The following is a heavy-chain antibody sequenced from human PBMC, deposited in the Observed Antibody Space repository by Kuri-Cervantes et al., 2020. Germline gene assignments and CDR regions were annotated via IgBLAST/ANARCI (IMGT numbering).Heavy chain of an antibody. J-gene: IGHJ6*02. Sequence: GGSLRLSCAASGFTFSSYGMHWVRQAPGKGLKWVAVISYDGSNKYYADSVKGRFTISRDNSKNTLYLQMNSLRAEDTAVYYCARDAARYCSSTSCYPFPAGDGGMDVWGQGTTVTVSS. D-gene: IGHD2-2*01. V-gene: IGHV3-30*03. CDR3: ARDAARYCSSTSCYPFPAGDGGMDV. CDR2: ISYDGSNK. CDR1: GFTFSSYG.